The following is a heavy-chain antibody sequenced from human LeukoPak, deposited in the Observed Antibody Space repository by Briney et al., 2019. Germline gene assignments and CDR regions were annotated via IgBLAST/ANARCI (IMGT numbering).Heavy chain of an antibody. CDR3: ARGGRDTAMVAFDY. CDR1: GDTFSSYA. CDR2: IIPILGIA. V-gene: IGHV1-69*04. Sequence: SVKVSCKASGDTFSSYAISWVRQAPGQGLEWMGRIIPILGIANYAQKFQGRVTITADKSTSTAYMELSSLRSEDTAVYYCARGGRDTAMVAFDYWGQGTLVTVSS. D-gene: IGHD5-18*01. J-gene: IGHJ4*02.